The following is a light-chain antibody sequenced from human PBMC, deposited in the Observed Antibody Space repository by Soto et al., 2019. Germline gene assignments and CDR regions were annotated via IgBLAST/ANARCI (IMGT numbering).Light chain of an antibody. J-gene: IGKJ5*01. Sequence: EIVLTQSPATLSLSPGERATLSCRASQSVSSSLAWYQQKPGQAPRLLIYDASNRVTGIPARFSGSGSGTDFTLTISSLEPEDFAVYYCQQRSNWPITFGQGTRLDIK. CDR3: QQRSNWPIT. CDR1: QSVSSS. V-gene: IGKV3-11*01. CDR2: DAS.